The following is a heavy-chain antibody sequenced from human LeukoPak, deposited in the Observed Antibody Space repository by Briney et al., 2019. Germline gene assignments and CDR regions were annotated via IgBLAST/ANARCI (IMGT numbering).Heavy chain of an antibody. V-gene: IGHV3-64*04. Sequence: GGSLRLSCSASGFTFSSYAMHWVRQAPGKGLEYVSAISSNGGSTYYADSEKGRFTISRDNSKNTLYLQMNSLRAEDTAVYYCARDQGYQLPQLDVWGQGTTVTVSS. CDR1: GFTFSSYA. J-gene: IGHJ6*02. CDR3: ARDQGYQLPQLDV. D-gene: IGHD2-2*01. CDR2: ISSNGGST.